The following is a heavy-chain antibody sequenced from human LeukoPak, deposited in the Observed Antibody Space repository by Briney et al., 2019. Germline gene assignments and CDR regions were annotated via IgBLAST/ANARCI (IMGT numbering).Heavy chain of an antibody. D-gene: IGHD2/OR15-2a*01. CDR3: GRQMFLGGVDV. J-gene: IGHJ6*02. Sequence: NPSETLSLTCIVSGGSISSYYWSWIRQPPGKGLEWIGYIYDSGSSYNPSLKSRVTISVDTSKNQFSLKVSSVTAADTAVYYCGRQMFLGGVDVWGQGTTVTVSS. CDR1: GGSISSYY. CDR2: IYDSGS. V-gene: IGHV4-59*08.